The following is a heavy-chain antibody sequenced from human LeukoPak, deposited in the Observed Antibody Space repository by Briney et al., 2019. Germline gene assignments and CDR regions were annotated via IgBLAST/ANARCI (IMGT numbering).Heavy chain of an antibody. D-gene: IGHD6-13*01. CDR1: GFTFSNYG. Sequence: GTLRLSCAASGFTFSNYGMSWVRQAPGKGLEWIGSIYYSGSTYYNPSLKSRVTISVDTSKNQFSLKVNSVTAADTAVYYCARVEAAAGPHFDYWGQGTLVTVSS. CDR3: ARVEAAAGPHFDY. CDR2: IYYSGST. V-gene: IGHV4-39*07. J-gene: IGHJ4*02.